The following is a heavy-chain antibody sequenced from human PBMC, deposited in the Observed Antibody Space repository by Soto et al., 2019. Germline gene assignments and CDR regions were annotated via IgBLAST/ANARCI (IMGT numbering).Heavy chain of an antibody. Sequence: QVQLVQSGAEVKKPGASVKVSCKASGYTFTRYDINWVRQATGQGLEWMRLMTPNSGNTGYAQKFQGSVTMTRNTSISTAYMERSSLRSEDTAVYYCARNRVPATAQPFDPWGQGTLVTVSS. D-gene: IGHD2-15*01. CDR2: MTPNSGNT. J-gene: IGHJ5*02. V-gene: IGHV1-8*01. CDR1: GYTFTRYD. CDR3: ARNRVPATAQPFDP.